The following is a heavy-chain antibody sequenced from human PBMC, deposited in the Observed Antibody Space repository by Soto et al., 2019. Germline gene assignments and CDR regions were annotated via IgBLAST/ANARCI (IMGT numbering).Heavy chain of an antibody. CDR3: ARDTIAAAVQGHYYGMDV. J-gene: IGHJ6*02. V-gene: IGHV1-2*04. CDR1: GYTFTGYY. CDR2: INPNSGGT. Sequence: ASVGVSCKXSGYTFTGYYMHWVRQAPGQGLEWMGWINPNSGGTNYAQKFQGWVTMTRDTSISTAYMELSRLRSDDTAVYYCARDTIAAAVQGHYYGMDVWGQGTTVTVSS. D-gene: IGHD6-13*01.